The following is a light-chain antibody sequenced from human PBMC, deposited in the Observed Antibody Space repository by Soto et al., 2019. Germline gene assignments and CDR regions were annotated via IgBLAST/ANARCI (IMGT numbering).Light chain of an antibody. CDR1: SSDVGTFNL. V-gene: IGLV2-23*02. Sequence: QSALTQVASVSGSPGQSITISCTGTSSDVGTFNLVSWYQQHPGKAPRLMIYEVIKRPSGVSNRFSGSKSGNTASLTISGLQAEDGVDYYCCSNAGSSVYVFGTGTKVTAL. CDR3: CSNAGSSVYV. J-gene: IGLJ1*01. CDR2: EVI.